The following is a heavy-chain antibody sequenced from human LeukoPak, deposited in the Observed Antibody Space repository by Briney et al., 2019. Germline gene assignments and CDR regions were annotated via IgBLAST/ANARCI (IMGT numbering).Heavy chain of an antibody. J-gene: IGHJ3*02. CDR2: ISAYNGNT. V-gene: IGHV1-18*01. CDR3: ARDFRGNTVTSKGYTFDI. CDR1: GYTFTSYG. Sequence: VASVKVSCKASGYTFTSYGITWVRQAPGQGLEWMGWISAYNGNTNYAQRLQGRVTMTTDTSTNTAYMELRSLRSDDTAVNYCARDFRGNTVTSKGYTFDIWGQGTMVTVSS. D-gene: IGHD4-17*01.